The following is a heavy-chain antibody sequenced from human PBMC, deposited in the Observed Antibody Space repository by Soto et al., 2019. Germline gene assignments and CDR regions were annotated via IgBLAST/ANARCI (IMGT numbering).Heavy chain of an antibody. J-gene: IGHJ6*02. V-gene: IGHV4-39*01. CDR3: ARRNLIVGATLYYSYGMDV. D-gene: IGHD1-26*01. CDR1: GGSISSSSYY. Sequence: SDTQSLTSTVAGGSISSSSYYWGWIRQPPGKGLEWIGSIYYSGSTYYNPSLKSRVTISVDTSKNQFSLKLSSVTAADTAVYYCARRNLIVGATLYYSYGMDVWGQGTTVTVSS. CDR2: IYYSGST.